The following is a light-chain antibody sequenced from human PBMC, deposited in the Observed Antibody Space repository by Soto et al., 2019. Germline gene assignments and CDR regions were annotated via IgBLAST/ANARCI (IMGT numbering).Light chain of an antibody. J-gene: IGLJ1*01. CDR3: GAWDNSLNNYL. Sequence: QSVLTEPPSVSAAPGQKVTISCSGSSSNIGHNHVSWYQQLPGTAPKLLIYDTDKRPSGIPDRFSVSKSGTSATMGITGLHTGEDADYYCGAWDNSLNNYLFGTGTKLTVL. CDR1: SSNIGHNH. V-gene: IGLV1-51*01. CDR2: DTD.